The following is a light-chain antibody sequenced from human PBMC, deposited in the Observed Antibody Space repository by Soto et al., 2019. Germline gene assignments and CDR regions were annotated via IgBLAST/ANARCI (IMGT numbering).Light chain of an antibody. CDR2: LGS. J-gene: IGKJ5*01. CDR3: MQRIEFPPT. V-gene: IGKV2-28*01. Sequence: DIVMTQSPLSLPVTPGEPASISCRSSQSLLHRNGYNYLDWYLQKPGQSPQLLIYLGSDRASGVPDRFSGSGSGTDFTLKISRVEAEDVGVYYCMQRIEFPPTCGQGTRREIK. CDR1: QSLLHRNGYNY.